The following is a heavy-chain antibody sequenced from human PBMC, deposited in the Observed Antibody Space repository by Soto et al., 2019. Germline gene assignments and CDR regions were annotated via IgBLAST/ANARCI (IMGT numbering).Heavy chain of an antibody. CDR1: GGTFSSYA. V-gene: IGHV1-69*01. J-gene: IGHJ4*02. D-gene: IGHD2-15*01. CDR2: IIPIFGTA. Sequence: QVQLVQSGAEVKKPGSSVKVSCKASGGTFSSYAISWVRQAPGQGLEWMGGIIPIFGTANYAQKFQGRVTITADESTSTAYMEPSSLRSEDTAVYYCARGGVGYCSGGSCYSDYWGQGTLVTVSS. CDR3: ARGGVGYCSGGSCYSDY.